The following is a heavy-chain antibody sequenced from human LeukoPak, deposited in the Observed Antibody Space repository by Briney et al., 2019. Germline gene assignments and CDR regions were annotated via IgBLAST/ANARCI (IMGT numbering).Heavy chain of an antibody. CDR2: ISSSSSYI. CDR1: GFTFSTYS. Sequence: GGSLRLSCAASGFTFSTYSMKWVRQAPGKGLEWVSSISSSSSYIYYADSVKGRFTISRDNAKNSLYLQMNSLRAEDTAVYYCARAVYGFDAFDIWGQGTMVTVSS. V-gene: IGHV3-21*01. CDR3: ARAVYGFDAFDI. D-gene: IGHD4-17*01. J-gene: IGHJ3*02.